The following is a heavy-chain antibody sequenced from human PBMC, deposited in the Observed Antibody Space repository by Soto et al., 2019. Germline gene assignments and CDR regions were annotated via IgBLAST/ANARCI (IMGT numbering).Heavy chain of an antibody. J-gene: IGHJ4*01. CDR2: VSAYNGER. CDR1: GYTFTNYG. Sequence: QVQLVQSGAEVKKPGASVKVSCKASGYTFTNYGINWVRQAPGQGLEWLGWVSAYNGERRYGQRVKARVIMTTDTSTTTSYMELRSLRSDDTAVYYCSRGTSIPASGDYWGQGTLVTVSS. V-gene: IGHV1-18*01. CDR3: SRGTSIPASGDY. D-gene: IGHD6-6*01.